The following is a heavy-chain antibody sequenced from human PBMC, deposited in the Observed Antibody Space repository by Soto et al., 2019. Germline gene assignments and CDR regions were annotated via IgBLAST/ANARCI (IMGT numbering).Heavy chain of an antibody. V-gene: IGHV4-4*02. CDR3: ARKAWVRFDY. Sequence: SETLSRTWAVSGDSISSSVWWTLVRQPPGKGLEWIGEVFHTGNTNYNPSLKSRVTMSVDKSTNEFSLKVTSVTAADTAIYYCARKAWVRFDYWGQGALVTVSS. CDR1: GDSISSSVW. CDR2: VFHTGNT. D-gene: IGHD7-27*01. J-gene: IGHJ4*02.